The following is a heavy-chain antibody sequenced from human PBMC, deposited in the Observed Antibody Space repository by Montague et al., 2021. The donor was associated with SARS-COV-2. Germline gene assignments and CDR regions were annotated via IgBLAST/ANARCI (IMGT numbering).Heavy chain of an antibody. V-gene: IGHV4-4*07. J-gene: IGHJ4*02. CDR1: GDPISSLY. Sequence: SETLSLTCTVSGDPISSLYWNWIRQPAGKGLEWIGRIYASGGTNYNPSLKSRVTMSVDTSKNQFSLKLNSVTAADTAVYYCGRGVVAATPVVDYWGRGTLVPVSS. D-gene: IGHD2-15*01. CDR2: IYASGGT. CDR3: GRGVVAATPVVDY.